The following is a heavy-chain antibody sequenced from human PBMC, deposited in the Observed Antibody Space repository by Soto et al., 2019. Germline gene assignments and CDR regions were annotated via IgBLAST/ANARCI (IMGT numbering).Heavy chain of an antibody. Sequence: ASVKVSCKASGYTFTSYAMHWVRQAPGQRLEWMGWINAGNGNTKYSQKFQGRVTITRDTSASTAYMELSSLRSEATAVYYCARDVEMATIRYYFDYWGQGTLVTVSS. J-gene: IGHJ4*02. CDR1: GYTFTSYA. CDR3: ARDVEMATIRYYFDY. V-gene: IGHV1-3*01. CDR2: INAGNGNT. D-gene: IGHD5-12*01.